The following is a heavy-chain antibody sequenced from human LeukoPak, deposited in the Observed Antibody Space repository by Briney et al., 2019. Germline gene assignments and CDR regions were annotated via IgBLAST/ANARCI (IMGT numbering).Heavy chain of an antibody. Sequence: GGSLRLSCTASGFAFDEHGMSWVRQVPGKGLEGVSGINWSGGSTGYADPLRGRFTISRDNAKNSLYLQMDSLRAEDTALYYCARAPITSPFYFDYWGQGTLVTVSS. D-gene: IGHD2-2*01. CDR3: ARAPITSPFYFDY. CDR2: INWSGGST. CDR1: GFAFDEHG. J-gene: IGHJ4*02. V-gene: IGHV3-20*04.